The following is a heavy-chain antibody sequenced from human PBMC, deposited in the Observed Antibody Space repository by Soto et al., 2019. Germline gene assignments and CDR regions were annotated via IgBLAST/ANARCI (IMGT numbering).Heavy chain of an antibody. V-gene: IGHV4-39*01. CDR3: TTLASGHFDS. D-gene: IGHD2-8*02. Sequence: QLRESGPGLLKPSETLSITCNVSGGSISSPSYNWGWVRQPPGKGPEWIGTVFYSGTTQYNPSLRSRLAMSVDTSKSQVSLTLTSVTAADTAVYYCTTLASGHFDSWGQGAQVTVSS. J-gene: IGHJ4*02. CDR2: VFYSGTT. CDR1: GGSISSPSYN.